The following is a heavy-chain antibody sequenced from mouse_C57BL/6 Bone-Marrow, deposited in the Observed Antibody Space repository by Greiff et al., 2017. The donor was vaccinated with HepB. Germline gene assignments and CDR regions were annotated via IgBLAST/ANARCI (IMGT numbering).Heavy chain of an antibody. V-gene: IGHV1-52*01. CDR1: GYTFTSYW. CDR3: ASYSNYAYYFDY. D-gene: IGHD2-5*01. J-gene: IGHJ2*01. Sequence: QVQLQQPGAELVRPGSSVKLSCKASGYTFTSYWMHWVKQRPIQGLEWIGNIDPTDSETHYNQKFKDKATLTVDKSSSTAYMQLSSLTSEDSAVYYCASYSNYAYYFDYWGQGTTLTVSS. CDR2: IDPTDSET.